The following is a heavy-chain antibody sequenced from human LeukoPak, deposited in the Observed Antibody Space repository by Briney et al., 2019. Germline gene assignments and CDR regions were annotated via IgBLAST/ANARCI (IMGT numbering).Heavy chain of an antibody. CDR1: GYTFASYD. CDR3: ARGIRLDYDFWSGTWGWFDP. V-gene: IGHV1-8*01. Sequence: ASVKVFCKASGYTFASYDINWVRQATGQGLEWMGWMNPNSGNTGYAQKFQGRVTMTRNTSISTAYMELSSLRSEDTAVYYYARGIRLDYDFWSGTWGWFDPWGQGTLVTVSS. D-gene: IGHD3-3*01. J-gene: IGHJ5*02. CDR2: MNPNSGNT.